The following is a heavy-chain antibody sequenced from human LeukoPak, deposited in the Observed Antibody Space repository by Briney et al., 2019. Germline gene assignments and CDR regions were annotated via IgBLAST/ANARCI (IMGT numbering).Heavy chain of an antibody. CDR1: GFTVSNAW. Sequence: GGSLRLSCAASGFTVSNAWMNWVRQAPGKGLEWVGLIRSKADGGTIDYAAPVKDRFTISRDDSKNTLYLQMNSLKTEDTAVYFCVTEYSGSFDLWGQGTLVTVSS. CDR2: IRSKADGGTI. D-gene: IGHD1-26*01. J-gene: IGHJ4*02. CDR3: VTEYSGSFDL. V-gene: IGHV3-15*01.